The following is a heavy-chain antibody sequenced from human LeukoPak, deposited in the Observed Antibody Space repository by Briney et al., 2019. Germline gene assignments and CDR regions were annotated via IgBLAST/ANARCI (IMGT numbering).Heavy chain of an antibody. J-gene: IGHJ3*02. CDR3: ARVNKDRGDALDI. CDR2: INPNSGGT. CDR1: GYTFTGYY. V-gene: IGHV1-2*02. Sequence: EASVKVSCKASGYTFTGYYMHWVRQAPGQGLEWMGWINPNSGGTNYAQKFQGRVTMTRDTSISTAYMELSRLRSDDTAVYYCARVNKDRGDALDIWGQGTMVTVSS.